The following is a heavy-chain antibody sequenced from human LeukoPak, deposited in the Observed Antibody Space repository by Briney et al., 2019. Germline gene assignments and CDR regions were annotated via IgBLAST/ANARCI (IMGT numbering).Heavy chain of an antibody. Sequence: GASVKVSCKASGGTFSSYAISWVRQAPGQGLEWMGGIIPIFGTANYAQKFQGRVTITADESTSTAYMELSSLRSEDTAVYYCARAGVVPAALYYYYYMDVWGKGTTVTVSS. V-gene: IGHV1-69*13. CDR3: ARAGVVPAALYYYYYMDV. J-gene: IGHJ6*03. CDR1: GGTFSSYA. D-gene: IGHD2-2*01. CDR2: IIPIFGTA.